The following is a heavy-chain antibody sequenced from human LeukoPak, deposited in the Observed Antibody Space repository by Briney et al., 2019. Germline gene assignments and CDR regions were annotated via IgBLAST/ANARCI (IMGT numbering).Heavy chain of an antibody. V-gene: IGHV3-23*01. CDR1: GFTFSNAG. D-gene: IGHD1-26*01. CDR3: AKKAQYNGNYPLDY. J-gene: IGHJ4*02. CDR2: TSDRGDYT. Sequence: TGRSLRLSCGASGFTFSNAGMHWVRQAPGKGLEWVSGTSDRGDYTYYADSVKGRFTISRDNSKNTLYLQMNSLRAEDTALYFCAKKAQYNGNYPLDYWGQGTLVTVSS.